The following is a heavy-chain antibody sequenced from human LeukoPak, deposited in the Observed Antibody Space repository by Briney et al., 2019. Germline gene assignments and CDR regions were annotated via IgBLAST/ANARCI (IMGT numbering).Heavy chain of an antibody. CDR3: ARGLRYNWNYSSVWDYYYGMDV. CDR1: GGSFSGYY. CDR2: INHSGST. Sequence: PSETLSLTCAVYGGSFSGYYWSWIRQPPGQGLEWIGEINHSGSTNYNPSLKSRVTISVDTSKNQFSLKLSSVTAADTAVYYCARGLRYNWNYSSVWDYYYGMDVWGQGTTVTVSS. D-gene: IGHD1-7*01. J-gene: IGHJ6*02. V-gene: IGHV4-34*01.